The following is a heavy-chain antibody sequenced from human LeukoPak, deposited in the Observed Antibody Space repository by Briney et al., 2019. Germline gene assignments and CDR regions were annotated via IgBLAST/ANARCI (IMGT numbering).Heavy chain of an antibody. CDR1: GGSISSYY. V-gene: IGHV4-59*01. J-gene: IGHJ4*02. CDR3: AGASYDSSGVH. D-gene: IGHD3-22*01. CDR2: IYYSGST. Sequence: SETLSLTCTVSGGSISSYYWSWIRQPPGKGLEWIGYIYYSGSTNYDPSLKSRVTISVDTSKNQFSLKLSSVTAADTAVYYCAGASYDSSGVHWGQGTLVTVSS.